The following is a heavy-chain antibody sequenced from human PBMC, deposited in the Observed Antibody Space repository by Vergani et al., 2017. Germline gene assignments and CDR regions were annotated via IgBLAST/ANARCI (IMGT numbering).Heavy chain of an antibody. CDR3: VKDAGSYENFFDS. Sequence: EVQLLESGGSLKQPGGSVRLSCAASGFTFSTYAMHWVRQPPGKGLEWVSALTGGVGSTYYADSFKGRFIISRDNSRDTLYLQMNSLRPEHTATYYCVKDAGSYENFFDSWGQGTLVTVSS. V-gene: IGHV3-23*01. J-gene: IGHJ4*02. CDR2: LTGGVGST. D-gene: IGHD1-26*01. CDR1: GFTFSTYA.